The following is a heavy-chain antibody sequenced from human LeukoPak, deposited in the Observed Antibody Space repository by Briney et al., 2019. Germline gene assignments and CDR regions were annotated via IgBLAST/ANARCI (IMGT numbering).Heavy chain of an antibody. CDR2: INQDGSVR. V-gene: IGHV3-7*01. CDR1: GFTFSNAW. CDR3: ARDPSTASAWFYFDL. J-gene: IGHJ4*02. D-gene: IGHD6-19*01. Sequence: GGSLRLSCAASGFTFSNAWMSWVRQAPGKGLEWVAHINQDGSVRYYVDSVKGRFTISRDNTKNSLYLQMNNLRVDDTAIYYCARDPSTASAWFYFDLWGQGTLVTVSS.